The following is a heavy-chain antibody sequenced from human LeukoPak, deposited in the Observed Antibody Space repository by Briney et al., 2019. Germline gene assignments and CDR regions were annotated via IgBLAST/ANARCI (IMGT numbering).Heavy chain of an antibody. CDR3: GRAPWGRSVFGRVHPYYFDY. CDR2: IYYSGST. J-gene: IGHJ4*02. Sequence: SETLSLTCTVSGGSIGSYYWSWIRQPPGKGLEWIGYIYYSGSTNHNPSLKSRVTISVDTSKNQFSLKLSSVTAADTAVYYCGRAPWGRSVFGRVHPYYFDYGGQEPLVTASS. D-gene: IGHD3-3*01. V-gene: IGHV4-59*01. CDR1: GGSIGSYY.